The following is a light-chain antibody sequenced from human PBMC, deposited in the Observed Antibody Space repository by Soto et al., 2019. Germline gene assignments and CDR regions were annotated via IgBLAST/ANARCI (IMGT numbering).Light chain of an antibody. CDR3: SSFTGSSTVV. CDR1: SSDVGGYNY. V-gene: IGLV2-14*03. J-gene: IGLJ2*01. Sequence: QSVLTQPASVSGSPGQSITISCTGTSSDVGGYNYVSWYRQHPAKAPKLMIYDVSNRPSGVSNRFSGSKSGNTASLTISGLQAEDEDDYYCSSFTGSSTVVFGGGTKLTVL. CDR2: DVS.